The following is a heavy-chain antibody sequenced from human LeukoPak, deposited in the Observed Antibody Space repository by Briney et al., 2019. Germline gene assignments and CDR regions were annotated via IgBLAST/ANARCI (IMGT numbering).Heavy chain of an antibody. J-gene: IGHJ4*02. Sequence: PQTLSLTCTLSAASISSYYTSWIRQPPGKGMGWNGYIYSVGSTNYNPSLKSRVTISVDTSKNQFSLKLSSVTAADTAVYYCARHQYYYDSSGQFDYWGQGTLVTVSS. CDR1: AASISSYY. CDR3: ARHQYYYDSSGQFDY. D-gene: IGHD3-22*01. V-gene: IGHV4-59*08. CDR2: IYSVGST.